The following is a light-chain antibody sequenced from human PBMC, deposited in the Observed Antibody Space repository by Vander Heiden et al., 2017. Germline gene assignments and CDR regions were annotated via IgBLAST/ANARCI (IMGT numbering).Light chain of an antibody. J-gene: IGKJ4*01. V-gene: IGKV4-1*01. Sequence: DIVMTQSPDSLAVSLGERATINCKSSQSVLYSSNNKNYLAWYQQKPGQPPKLLIYWASTRESGVPDRFSGSGSGTDFTLTISSLQAEDVAVYYCQQYYSTPQLTFGGGIKVEIK. CDR3: QQYYSTPQLT. CDR2: WAS. CDR1: QSVLYSSNNKNY.